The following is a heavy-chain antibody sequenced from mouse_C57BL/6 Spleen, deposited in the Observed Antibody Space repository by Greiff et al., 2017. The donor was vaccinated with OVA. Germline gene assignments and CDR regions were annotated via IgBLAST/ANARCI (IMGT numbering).Heavy chain of an antibody. D-gene: IGHD3-1*01. CDR3: ARYRDLFDY. V-gene: IGHV1-64*01. J-gene: IGHJ2*01. Sequence: QVHVKQPGAELVKPGASVKLSCKASGYTFTSYWMHWVKQRPGQGLEWIGKIHPNSGSTNYNEKFKSKATLTVDKSSSTAYMQLSSLTSEDSAVYYCARYRDLFDYWGQGTTLTVSS. CDR2: IHPNSGST. CDR1: GYTFTSYW.